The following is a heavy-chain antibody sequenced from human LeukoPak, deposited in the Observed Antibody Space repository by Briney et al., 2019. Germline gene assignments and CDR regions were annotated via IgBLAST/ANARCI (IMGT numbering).Heavy chain of an antibody. V-gene: IGHV1-18*01. Sequence: ASVKVSCKASGYTFTSYGISWVRQAPGQGLEWMGWISAYNGNTNYAQKLQGRVTMTTDTSTSTAYMELRSLRSDDTAVYYCARTYYDFWSGYYNKMDVRGQGTTVTVSS. CDR2: ISAYNGNT. D-gene: IGHD3-3*01. CDR1: GYTFTSYG. CDR3: ARTYYDFWSGYYNKMDV. J-gene: IGHJ6*02.